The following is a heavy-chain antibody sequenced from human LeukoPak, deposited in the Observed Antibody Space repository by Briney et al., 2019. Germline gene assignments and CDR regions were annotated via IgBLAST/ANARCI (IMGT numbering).Heavy chain of an antibody. CDR2: INPNNGNT. V-gene: IGHV1-18*04. D-gene: IGHD2-21*01. CDR1: GYTFTAFY. CDR3: ARDYFGGATDY. Sequence: ASVKVSCKASGYTFTAFYIHWLRQAPGQGLEWMGWINPNNGNTNYAQKLQGRVTMTTDTSTSTAYMELRSLRSDDTAVYYCARDYFGGATDYWGQGTLVTVSS. J-gene: IGHJ4*02.